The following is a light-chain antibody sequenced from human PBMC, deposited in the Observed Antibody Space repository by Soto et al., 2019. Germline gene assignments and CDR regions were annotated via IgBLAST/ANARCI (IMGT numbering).Light chain of an antibody. J-gene: IGKJ1*01. V-gene: IGKV3-20*01. CDR1: QSVSRNY. CDR2: DAF. Sequence: EIVLTQSPGTLSLSPGERATLSCRASQSVSRNYLAWYRQRPVQAPRLLIYDAFNRPTGIPDRFSGRGSGRDFTLTISRLEPEDFAVYYCQQYGDSPRTFGQGTKVEIK. CDR3: QQYGDSPRT.